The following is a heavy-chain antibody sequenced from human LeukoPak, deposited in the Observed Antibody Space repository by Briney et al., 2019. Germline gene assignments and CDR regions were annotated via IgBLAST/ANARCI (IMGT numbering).Heavy chain of an antibody. J-gene: IGHJ6*03. CDR1: GDSITDDY. CDR2: IHSGGTT. D-gene: IGHD3-3*02. CDR3: ARDNGSGYTKGYEHYYYYLDV. V-gene: IGHV4-4*07. Sequence: PPETLSLTCTVSGDSITDDYYTWIRQPAGKGLEWIGRIHSGGTTNYNPSLMSRVTLSIDKSKKYISLILTSVTAADTALYYCARDNGSGYTKGYEHYYYYLDVWGKGTTVTVSS.